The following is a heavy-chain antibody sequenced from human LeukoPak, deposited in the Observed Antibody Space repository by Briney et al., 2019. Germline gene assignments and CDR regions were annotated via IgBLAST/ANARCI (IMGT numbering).Heavy chain of an antibody. CDR2: ISGSGGST. D-gene: IGHD6-19*01. Sequence: GGSLRLSCAASGFSFSSYALSWVRQAPGKGLEWVSAISGSGGSTYYADSARGRFTISRDISKNTIYLQMNSLRAEDTAIYYCAKADVSGWYGNFDYWGQGKLVIVSS. CDR1: GFSFSSYA. J-gene: IGHJ4*02. V-gene: IGHV3-23*01. CDR3: AKADVSGWYGNFDY.